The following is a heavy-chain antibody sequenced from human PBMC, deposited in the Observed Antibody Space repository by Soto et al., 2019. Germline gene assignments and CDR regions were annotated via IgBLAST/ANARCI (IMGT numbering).Heavy chain of an antibody. Sequence: SETLSLTCDVYGGSFSGYCWSWIRQPPGKGLEWIGEINHSGRTNYNPSLKSRVTISVDTSKSQFSLKLSSVTAADTAVYYCARGRKYYDFWSGYSHPRYYFNYWGQGTLVTVSS. CDR1: GGSFSGYC. CDR3: ARGRKYYDFWSGYSHPRYYFNY. J-gene: IGHJ4*02. CDR2: INHSGRT. V-gene: IGHV4-34*01. D-gene: IGHD3-3*01.